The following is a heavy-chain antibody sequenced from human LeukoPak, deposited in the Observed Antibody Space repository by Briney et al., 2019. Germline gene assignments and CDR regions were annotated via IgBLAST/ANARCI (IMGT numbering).Heavy chain of an antibody. CDR3: ARYNDDYVWGSYPSTTWFDY. J-gene: IGHJ4*02. Sequence: GGSLRLSCAASGFTFSSYAMHWVRQAPGKGLEWVAVISYDGSNKYYADSVKGRFTISRDNSKNTLYLQVNSLRAEDTAVYYCARYNDDYVWGSYPSTTWFDYWGQGTLVTVSS. CDR2: ISYDGSNK. V-gene: IGHV3-30-3*01. CDR1: GFTFSSYA. D-gene: IGHD3-16*01.